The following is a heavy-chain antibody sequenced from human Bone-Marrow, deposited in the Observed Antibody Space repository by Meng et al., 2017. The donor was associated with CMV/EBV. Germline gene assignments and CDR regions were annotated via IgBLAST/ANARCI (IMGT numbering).Heavy chain of an antibody. CDR2: IRYDGSNK. Sequence: GESLKISCAASGFTFSSYGMHWVRQAPGKGLEWVAFIRYDGSNKYYADSVKGRFTISRDNYKNTLYLQMNSLRAEDTAVYYCAKDLGGYNDNWGQGTLVTVSS. J-gene: IGHJ4*02. V-gene: IGHV3-30*02. CDR3: AKDLGGYNDN. D-gene: IGHD3-22*01. CDR1: GFTFSSYG.